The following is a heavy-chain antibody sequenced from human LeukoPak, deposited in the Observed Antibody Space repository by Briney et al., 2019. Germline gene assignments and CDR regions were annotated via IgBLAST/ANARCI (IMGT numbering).Heavy chain of an antibody. CDR2: IKEDGTET. J-gene: IGHJ4*02. Sequence: GGSLRLSCAASGFMFSSNWMSWVRLAPGKGLEWVVNIKEDGTETYYVDSVKGRFTISRDNAKNSLYLQMNSLRVEDTAVYYCAKEGRSLQTYWGQGTLVTVSS. CDR3: AKEGRSLQTY. CDR1: GFMFSSNW. D-gene: IGHD5-24*01. V-gene: IGHV3-7*03.